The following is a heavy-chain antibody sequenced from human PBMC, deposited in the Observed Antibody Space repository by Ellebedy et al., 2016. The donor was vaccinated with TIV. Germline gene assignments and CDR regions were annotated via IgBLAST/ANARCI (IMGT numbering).Heavy chain of an antibody. D-gene: IGHD6-13*01. CDR3: ARGPRSSPATIDY. CDR1: GYTFTGYY. J-gene: IGHJ4*02. CDR2: ISAYNGNT. Sequence: ASVKVSCKASGYTFTGYYMHWVRQAPGQGLEWMGWISAYNGNTNYAQKLQGRVTMTTGTSTSTAYMELRSLRSDDTAVYYCARGPRSSPATIDYWGQGTLVTVSS. V-gene: IGHV1-18*04.